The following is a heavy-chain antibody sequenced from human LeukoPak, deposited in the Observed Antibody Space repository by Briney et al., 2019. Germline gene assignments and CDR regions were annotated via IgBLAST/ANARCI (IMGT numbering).Heavy chain of an antibody. Sequence: GGSLRLSCAASGFTFSTYTMNWVRQAPGKGLEWVSSISSSSSYIYYADSVKGRFTISRDNAKNSLYLQMNSLRAEDTALYYCERWGDRRRGAFDIWGQGTMVTVSS. D-gene: IGHD3-10*01. CDR3: ERWGDRRRGAFDI. CDR2: ISSSSSYI. CDR1: GFTFSTYT. J-gene: IGHJ3*02. V-gene: IGHV3-21*01.